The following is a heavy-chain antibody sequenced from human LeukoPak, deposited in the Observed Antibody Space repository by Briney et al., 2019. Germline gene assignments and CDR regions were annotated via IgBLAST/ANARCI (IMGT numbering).Heavy chain of an antibody. CDR2: ISGSGGST. CDR1: GFTFSSYA. Sequence: GGSLRLSCAASGFTFSSYAMSWVRQAPGKGLEWVSAISGSGGSTYYADSVKGRFTISRDNAKNSLYLQMNSLRAEDTGVYYCARGLTTVSWNWFDSWGQGTLVTVSS. CDR3: ARGLTTVSWNWFDS. J-gene: IGHJ5*01. V-gene: IGHV3-23*01. D-gene: IGHD4-17*01.